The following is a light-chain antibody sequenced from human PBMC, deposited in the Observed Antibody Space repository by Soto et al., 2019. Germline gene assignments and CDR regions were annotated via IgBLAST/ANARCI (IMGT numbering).Light chain of an antibody. V-gene: IGLV2-18*02. J-gene: IGLJ1*01. Sequence: QSVLTXPPSVSGSPGQSVTISCTGTSSDVGSFNGVSWYQQPPGTAPKLMIYEVNNRPSGVPDRFSGSKSGNTASLTISGLQAEDEADYYCNSYTTSSTYVFGTGTKVTVL. CDR2: EVN. CDR1: SSDVGSFNG. CDR3: NSYTTSSTYV.